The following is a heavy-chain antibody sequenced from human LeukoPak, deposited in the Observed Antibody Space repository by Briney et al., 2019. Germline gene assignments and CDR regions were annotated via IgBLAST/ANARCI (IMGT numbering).Heavy chain of an antibody. CDR1: GFTFDDYG. CDR3: ARGITMVRGVPSDY. D-gene: IGHD3-10*01. J-gene: IGHJ4*02. V-gene: IGHV3-20*01. Sequence: GGSLRLSCAASGFTFDDYGMSWVRQAPGKGLEWVSGINWNGGSTGYAASVKGRFTISRDNANNSLYLQMNSLRAGDTALYHCARGITMVRGVPSDYWGQGTLVTVSS. CDR2: INWNGGST.